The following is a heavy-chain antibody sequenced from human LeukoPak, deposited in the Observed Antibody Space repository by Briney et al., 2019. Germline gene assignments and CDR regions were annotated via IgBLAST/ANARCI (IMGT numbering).Heavy chain of an antibody. J-gene: IGHJ3*02. CDR3: AKDSKGTTWLDAFDI. Sequence: GGSLRLSCAASGLTFSSYAMSWVRQAPGKGLEWVSGISASGGSTFYADSVKGRFTISRDTSRNTLYLQMNSLRVEDTAVYYCAKDSKGTTWLDAFDIWGQGTMVTVSS. CDR2: ISASGGST. D-gene: IGHD1-26*01. CDR1: GLTFSSYA. V-gene: IGHV3-23*01.